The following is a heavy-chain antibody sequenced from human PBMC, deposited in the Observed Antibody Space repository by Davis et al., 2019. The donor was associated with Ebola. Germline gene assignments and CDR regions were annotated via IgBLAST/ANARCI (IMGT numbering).Heavy chain of an antibody. CDR1: GGFMNSYY. D-gene: IGHD5-18*01. Sequence: MPSETLSLTCTVSGGFMNSYYWTWIRQSPGKGLECIGYIYYSGSTKYNPSLKSRVTISVDTSKNQFSLKLSSATAADTAVYFCARSNRYGYSFADSWGQGTLVTVSS. CDR3: ARSNRYGYSFADS. V-gene: IGHV4-59*08. CDR2: IYYSGST. J-gene: IGHJ4*02.